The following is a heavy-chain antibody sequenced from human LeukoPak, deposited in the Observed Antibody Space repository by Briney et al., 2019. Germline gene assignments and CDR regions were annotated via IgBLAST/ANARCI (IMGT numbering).Heavy chain of an antibody. V-gene: IGHV1-2*02. D-gene: IGHD3-10*01. J-gene: IGHJ4*02. CDR2: INPNSGGT. CDR1: GYTFTGYY. Sequence: ASLKVSCKPSGYTFTGYYIHWLRPATGQGLEWMGFINPNSGGTNYAQKFQGRVTMTRDTSISTAYMELSSLTSNDTAVYYCARDLEGYHYGSGNYPQWGQGTLITVSS. CDR3: ARDLEGYHYGSGNYPQ.